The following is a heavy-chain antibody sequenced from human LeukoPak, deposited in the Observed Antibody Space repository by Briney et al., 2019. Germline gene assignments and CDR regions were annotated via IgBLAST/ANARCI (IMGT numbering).Heavy chain of an antibody. CDR2: IKQDGSEK. CDR1: GFTFSSYW. V-gene: IGHV3-7*01. D-gene: IGHD3-10*01. CDR3: SKDLTSDFGGDLDP. Sequence: PGGSLRLSCAASGFTFSSYWMSWVRQAPGKGLEWVANIKQDGSEKYYVDSVKGRFTISRDNAKNSLHLQMNSLRAEDTAVYYCSKDLTSDFGGDLDPWGQGTLVTVSS. J-gene: IGHJ5*02.